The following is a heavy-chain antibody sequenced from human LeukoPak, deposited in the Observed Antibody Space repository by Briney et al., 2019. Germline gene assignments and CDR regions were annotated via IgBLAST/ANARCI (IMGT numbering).Heavy chain of an antibody. CDR3: ARPYCSSTSCHGPYYYYGMDV. V-gene: IGHV1-69*13. CDR1: GGTFSRYA. J-gene: IGHJ6*02. D-gene: IGHD2-2*01. Sequence: SVTVSCKASGGTFSRYAISWVRQAPGQGLEWMGGIIPIFGTANYAQKFQGRVTITADESTSTAYMELSSLRSEDTAVYYCARPYCSSTSCHGPYYYYGMDVWGQGTTVTVSS. CDR2: IIPIFGTA.